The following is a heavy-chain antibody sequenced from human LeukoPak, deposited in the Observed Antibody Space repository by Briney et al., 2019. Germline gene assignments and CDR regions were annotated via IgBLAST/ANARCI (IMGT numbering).Heavy chain of an antibody. Sequence: PGGSLRLSCAASGFTFDDYTMHWVRQAPGKGLEWVSLISWNGDSTYYADSVKGRFTISRDNSKNTLYLQMNSLRAEDTAVYYCARVTPSDAFDIWGQGTMVTVSS. CDR2: ISWNGDST. CDR1: GFTFDDYT. D-gene: IGHD6-6*01. J-gene: IGHJ3*02. V-gene: IGHV3-43*01. CDR3: ARVTPSDAFDI.